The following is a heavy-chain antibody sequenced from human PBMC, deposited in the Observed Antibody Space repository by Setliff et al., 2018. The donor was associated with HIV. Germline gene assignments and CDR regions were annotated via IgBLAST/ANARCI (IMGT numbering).Heavy chain of an antibody. V-gene: IGHV3-21*01. Sequence: PGGSLRLSCAASGFTFGNYSMNWVRQTPGKGLEWVSSISASATYIYYADSGKGRFTISRDNAENSLYLQMNSLRAEDTAVYYCARDNGRYFDRGWFDPWGQGALVTVSS. CDR3: ARDNGRYFDRGWFDP. D-gene: IGHD3-9*01. CDR2: ISASATYI. J-gene: IGHJ5*02. CDR1: GFTFGNYS.